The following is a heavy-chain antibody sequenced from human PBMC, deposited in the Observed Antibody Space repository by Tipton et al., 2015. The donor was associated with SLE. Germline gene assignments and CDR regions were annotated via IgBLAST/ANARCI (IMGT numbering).Heavy chain of an antibody. CDR3: TRGACSGGNCFFDY. J-gene: IGHJ4*02. V-gene: IGHV3-49*04. CDR1: GFTFSSYG. Sequence: RSLRLSCEASGFTFSSYGMHWVRQAPGKGLEWVSFIRSKAYGGTTEYASSVKGRITISRDDSKSIAYLQMNSPKTEDTAVYYCTRGACSGGNCFFDYWGQGTLVTVSS. D-gene: IGHD2-15*01. CDR2: IRSKAYGGTT.